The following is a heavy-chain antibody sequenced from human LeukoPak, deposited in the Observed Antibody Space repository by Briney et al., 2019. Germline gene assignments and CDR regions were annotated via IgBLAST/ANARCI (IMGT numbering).Heavy chain of an antibody. J-gene: IGHJ4*02. V-gene: IGHV3-48*04. CDR2: ISSSSSTI. Sequence: PGGSLRLSCAASGFTFSSYSMNWVRQAPGKGLEWVSYISSSSSTIYYADSVKGRFTISRDNAKNSLYLQMNSLRAEDTAVCYCAREMITFGGVSFDYWGQGTLVTVSS. CDR1: GFTFSSYS. CDR3: AREMITFGGVSFDY. D-gene: IGHD3-16*01.